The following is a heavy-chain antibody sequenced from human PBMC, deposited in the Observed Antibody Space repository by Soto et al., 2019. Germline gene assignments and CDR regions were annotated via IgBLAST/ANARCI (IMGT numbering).Heavy chain of an antibody. CDR1: GFTFSSYS. J-gene: IGHJ4*02. D-gene: IGHD6-19*01. CDR2: ISGSGGST. V-gene: IGHV3-23*01. Sequence: GGSLRLSCAASGFTFSSYSMSWVRQAPGKGLEWVSAISGSGGSTYYADSVKGRFTISRDNSKNTLYLQMNSLRAEDTAVYYCAKDPGASSDWHGGLYWGQGTLVTVSS. CDR3: AKDPGASSDWHGGLY.